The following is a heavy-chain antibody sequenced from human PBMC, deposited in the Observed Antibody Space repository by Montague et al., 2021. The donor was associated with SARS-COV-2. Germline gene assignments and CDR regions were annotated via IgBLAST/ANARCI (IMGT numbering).Heavy chain of an antibody. Sequence: SETLSLTCSVYGGPFSGFFWNWIRQPAGKGLEWIGRINDSGGTDYNPSXESRVTMSVDTSKNQFSLKVNSVTAADTAMYYCARGVVAAPPVVDYRGRGTLVTVSS. CDR3: ARGVVAAPPVVDY. CDR2: INDSGGT. J-gene: IGHJ4*02. D-gene: IGHD2-15*01. V-gene: IGHV4-4*07. CDR1: GGPFSGFF.